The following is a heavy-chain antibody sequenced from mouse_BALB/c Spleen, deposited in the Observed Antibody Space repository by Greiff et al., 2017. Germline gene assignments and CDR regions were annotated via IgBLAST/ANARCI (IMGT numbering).Heavy chain of an antibody. V-gene: IGHV5-9-4*01. D-gene: IGHD4-1*01. CDR1: GFTFSSYA. J-gene: IGHJ3*01. Sequence: DVKLVESGGGLVKPGGSLKLSCAASGFTFSSYAMSWVRQSPEKRLEWVAEISSGGSYTYYPDTVTGRFTISRDNAKNTLYLEMSSLRAEDTAMYYCAREDLGWFAYWGQGTLVTVSA. CDR2: ISSGGSYT. CDR3: AREDLGWFAY.